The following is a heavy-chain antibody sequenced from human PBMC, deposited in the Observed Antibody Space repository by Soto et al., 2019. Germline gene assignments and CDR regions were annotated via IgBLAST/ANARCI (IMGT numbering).Heavy chain of an antibody. CDR2: IYWDDDK. D-gene: IGHD6-19*01. CDR1: GFSLSTSGVG. V-gene: IGHV2-5*02. Sequence: QITLKESGPTLEKPTQTLTLTCTFSGFSLSTSGVGVGWIRQPPGKALEWLALIYWDDDKRYSPSLKSRITITMDTAKDQVVLNMTTMDPVDTATYYCAHRDGVAGTFGFDYWGQGTLVTVSS. CDR3: AHRDGVAGTFGFDY. J-gene: IGHJ4*02.